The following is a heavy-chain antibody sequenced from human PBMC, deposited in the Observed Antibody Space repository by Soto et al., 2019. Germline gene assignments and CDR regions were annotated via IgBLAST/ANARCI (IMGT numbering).Heavy chain of an antibody. D-gene: IGHD3-9*01. V-gene: IGHV4-31*03. Sequence: SETLSLTCTVSGGSIGGGGDYWSWIRQHPGKGLEWIGYIYYSGSTYYNPSLKSRVTISVDTSKNQFSLKLSSVTAADTAVYYCARVFEDFDWLFTWFDPWGQGTQVTVSS. CDR3: ARVFEDFDWLFTWFDP. J-gene: IGHJ5*02. CDR2: IYYSGST. CDR1: GGSIGGGGDY.